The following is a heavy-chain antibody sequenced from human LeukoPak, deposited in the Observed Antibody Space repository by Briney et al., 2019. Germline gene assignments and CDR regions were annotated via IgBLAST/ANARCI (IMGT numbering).Heavy chain of an antibody. CDR1: GYTLTVSD. D-gene: IGHD5-12*01. V-gene: IGHV1-8*01. CDR2: MNPNSGAT. CDR3: ARRGYSGYAD. Sequence: ASVRVSCRTSGYTLTVSDINWVQQAPVQGLEWMGWMNPNSGATGYAKKFQGRVTMARDTSISTAYMELSNLKSEDTAVYFCARRGYSGYADWGQGTLVTVSS. J-gene: IGHJ4*02.